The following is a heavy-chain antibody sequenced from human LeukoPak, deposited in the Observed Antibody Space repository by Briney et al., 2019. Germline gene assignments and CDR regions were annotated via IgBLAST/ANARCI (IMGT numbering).Heavy chain of an antibody. CDR1: GYTFTGYY. V-gene: IGHV1-2*02. CDR3: ARRGDDFWSGYYTGLAFDI. CDR2: INPNSGGT. D-gene: IGHD3-3*01. J-gene: IGHJ3*02. Sequence: ASVTVSCEASGYTFTGYYMHWVRQAPGQGLEWMGWINPNSGGTNYAQKFQGRVTMTRDTSISTAYMELSRLRSDDTAVYYCARRGDDFWSGYYTGLAFDIWGQGTMVTVSS.